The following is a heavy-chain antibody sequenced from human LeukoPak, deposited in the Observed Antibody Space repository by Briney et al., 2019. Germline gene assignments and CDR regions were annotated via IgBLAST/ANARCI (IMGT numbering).Heavy chain of an antibody. CDR2: IYTSGST. Sequence: SETLSLTCTVSGGSISSYYWSWIRQPAGKGLEWIGRIYTSGSTNYNPSLKSRVTMSVDTSKNQFSLKLSSVTAADTAVYYCARGSLFLEAHSMDVWRQGTTVTVSS. V-gene: IGHV4-4*07. D-gene: IGHD2/OR15-2a*01. CDR1: GGSISSYY. J-gene: IGHJ6*02. CDR3: ARGSLFLEAHSMDV.